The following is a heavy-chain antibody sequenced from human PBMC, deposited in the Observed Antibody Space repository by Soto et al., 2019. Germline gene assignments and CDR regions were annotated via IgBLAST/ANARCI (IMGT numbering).Heavy chain of an antibody. V-gene: IGHV4-59*08. D-gene: IGHD4-17*01. Sequence: SETLSLTCTVSGGSISSYYWSWIRQPPGKGLEWIGYMYNTGSTIYNPSLRSRVTISLDTSKNQFSLNLSSVTAADTALYYCARQWVGDFHGLVDGWGQGTTVTVSS. CDR1: GGSISSYY. CDR2: MYNTGST. J-gene: IGHJ6*02. CDR3: ARQWVGDFHGLVDG.